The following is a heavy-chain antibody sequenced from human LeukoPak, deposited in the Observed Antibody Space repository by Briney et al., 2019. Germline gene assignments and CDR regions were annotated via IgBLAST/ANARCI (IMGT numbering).Heavy chain of an antibody. CDR2: IRYDGSNK. V-gene: IGHV3-30*02. CDR3: ANGPHYNILTGFYKVRSHLDY. CDR1: GFTFSSYS. J-gene: IGHJ6*04. Sequence: GGSLRLSCAASGFTFSSYSMHWVRQAPGKGLEWVAFIRYDGSNKYYADSVKGRFTISRDNSKNTLYLQMNSLRAEDTAVYYCANGPHYNILTGFYKVRSHLDYWGKGTTVTVSS. D-gene: IGHD3-9*01.